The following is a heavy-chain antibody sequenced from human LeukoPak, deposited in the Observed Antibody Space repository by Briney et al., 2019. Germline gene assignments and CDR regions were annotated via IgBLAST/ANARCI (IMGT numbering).Heavy chain of an antibody. J-gene: IGHJ6*02. D-gene: IGHD2-2*01. CDR3: ASGTLPGAMSV. V-gene: IGHV4-59*01. CDR1: GGSITNYY. CDR2: ISSSGST. Sequence: SETLSLTCTVSGGSITNYYWSWIRQSPGKGLEWIGYISSSGSTNYNPSLKSRVTISVDTSKNQFSLKLSSVTAADTAVYYCASGTLPGAMSVWGQGTTVTVSS.